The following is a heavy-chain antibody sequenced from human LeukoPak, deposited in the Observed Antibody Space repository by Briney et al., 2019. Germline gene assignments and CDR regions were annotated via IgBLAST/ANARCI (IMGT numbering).Heavy chain of an antibody. CDR1: GGSFSGYY. CDR2: INHSGST. CDR3: ARKVAARHFDY. D-gene: IGHD6-6*01. Sequence: SETLSLTCAVYGGSFSGYYWIWIRQPPGKGLEWIGEINHSGSTNYNPSLKSRVTISVDTSKNQFSLKLSSVTAADTAVYYCARKVAARHFDYWGQGTLVTVSS. V-gene: IGHV4-34*01. J-gene: IGHJ4*02.